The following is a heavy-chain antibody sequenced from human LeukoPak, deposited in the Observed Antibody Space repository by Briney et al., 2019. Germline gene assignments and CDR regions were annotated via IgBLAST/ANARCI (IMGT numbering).Heavy chain of an antibody. CDR2: IGYDGNNK. J-gene: IGHJ4*02. V-gene: IGHV3-30*18. Sequence: GGSLRLSCAASGFTFSSYGMHWVRQAPGKGLEWVGVIGYDGNNKYYADSVKGRFTISRDNSKNTLYLQMNSLRAEDTAVYYCAKDSSGYLDYWGQGTLVTVSS. CDR1: GFTFSSYG. CDR3: AKDSSGYLDY. D-gene: IGHD3-22*01.